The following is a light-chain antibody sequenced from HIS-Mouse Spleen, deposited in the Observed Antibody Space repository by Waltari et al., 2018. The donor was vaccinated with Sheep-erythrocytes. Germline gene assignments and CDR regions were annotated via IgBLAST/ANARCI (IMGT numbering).Light chain of an antibody. CDR3: QQANSFPPT. CDR1: QGISSW. Sequence: IWMTQSPSLLSASTGDRVTITCRASQGISSWLGWYQQKPGKAPKLLIYAASSLQSGVPSRFSGSGSGTDFTLTISSLQPEDFATYYCQQANSFPPTFGQGTKVEIK. V-gene: IGKV1-12*01. J-gene: IGKJ1*01. CDR2: AAS.